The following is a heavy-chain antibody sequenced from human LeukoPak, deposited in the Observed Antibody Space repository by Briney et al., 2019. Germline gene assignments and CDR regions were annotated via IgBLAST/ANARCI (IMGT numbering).Heavy chain of an antibody. D-gene: IGHD3-22*01. CDR3: ARDFYDSSGYFLDY. J-gene: IGHJ4*02. V-gene: IGHV3-30*04. Sequence: GGSLRLSCAASGFTFSSYAMHWVRQAPGKGLEWVAVISYDGSNKYYADSVKGRFTISRNNSKNTLYLQMNSLRAEDTAVYYCARDFYDSSGYFLDYWGQGTLVTVSS. CDR2: ISYDGSNK. CDR1: GFTFSSYA.